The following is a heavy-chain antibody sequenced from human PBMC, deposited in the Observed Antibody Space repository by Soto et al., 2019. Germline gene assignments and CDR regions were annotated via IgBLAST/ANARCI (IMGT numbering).Heavy chain of an antibody. CDR3: AKAPLGGWLPDFDY. CDR2: ISGSGGST. Sequence: EVQLLESGGGLVQPGGSLRLSCAASGFTFSRYDMSWVRQAPGKGLEWVSAISGSGGSTYYADSVKGRFTISRDNSKNTLYLQMNSLRAEDTAVYYCAKAPLGGWLPDFDYWGQGTLVTVSS. V-gene: IGHV3-23*01. D-gene: IGHD5-18*01. CDR1: GFTFSRYD. J-gene: IGHJ4*02.